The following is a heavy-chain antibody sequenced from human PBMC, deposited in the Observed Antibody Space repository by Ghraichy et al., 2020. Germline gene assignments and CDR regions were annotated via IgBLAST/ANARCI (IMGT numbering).Heavy chain of an antibody. D-gene: IGHD3-3*01. J-gene: IGHJ4*02. CDR1: GGSISSSSYY. V-gene: IGHV4-39*01. Sequence: SETLSLTCTVSGGSISSSSYYWGWIRQPPGKGLEWIGSIYYSGSTYYNPSLKSRVTISVDTSKNQFSLKLSSVTATDTAVYYCARRSAHTIFGVVIPSPFDYWGQGTLVTVSS. CDR2: IYYSGST. CDR3: ARRSAHTIFGVVIPSPFDY.